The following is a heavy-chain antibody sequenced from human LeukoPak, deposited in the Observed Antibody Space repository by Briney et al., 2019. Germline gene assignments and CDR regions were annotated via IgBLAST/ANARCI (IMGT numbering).Heavy chain of an antibody. CDR1: GGTFSSYA. J-gene: IGHJ3*02. CDR2: IIPIFGTA. CDR3: ARDADYGGNSRAFDI. V-gene: IGHV1-69*06. D-gene: IGHD4-23*01. Sequence: SVKVSCKASGGTFSSYAISWVRQAPGQGLEWMGGIIPIFGTANYAQKFQGRVTITADKSTSTAYMELSSLRSEDTAVYYCARDADYGGNSRAFDIWGQGTMVTVSS.